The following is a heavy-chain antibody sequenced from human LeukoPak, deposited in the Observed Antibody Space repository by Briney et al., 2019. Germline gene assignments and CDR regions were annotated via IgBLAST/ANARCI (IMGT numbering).Heavy chain of an antibody. D-gene: IGHD3-9*01. CDR1: GYTFTGYY. Sequence: ASVKVSCKASGYTFTGYYMHWVRQAPGQGLEWMGWINPNHGDTNYAQKFQDRVSMTRDTSISTAYMHLSRLRSTDTAVYYCARSPHILTGENFDYWGQGTLLTVSS. J-gene: IGHJ4*02. V-gene: IGHV1-2*02. CDR3: ARSPHILTGENFDY. CDR2: INPNHGDT.